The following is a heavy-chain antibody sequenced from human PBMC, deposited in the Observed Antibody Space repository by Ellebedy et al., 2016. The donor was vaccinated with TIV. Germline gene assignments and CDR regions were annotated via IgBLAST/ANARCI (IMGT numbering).Heavy chain of an antibody. J-gene: IGHJ6*02. CDR2: INQGGSER. Sequence: GESLKISCGSSGFSFRSYWMTWVRQAPGKGLEWVANINQGGSERHYVDSVKGRFTISRDNSKSTVTLQMNSLRGEDTAVYYGAREKVAPGPHDYFYGMDVWGPGTTVTVSS. CDR3: AREKVAPGPHDYFYGMDV. D-gene: IGHD5-12*01. V-gene: IGHV3-7*01. CDR1: GFSFRSYW.